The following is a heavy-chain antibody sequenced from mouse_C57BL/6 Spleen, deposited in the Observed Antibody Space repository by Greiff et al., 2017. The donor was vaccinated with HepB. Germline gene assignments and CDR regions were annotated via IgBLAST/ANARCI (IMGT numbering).Heavy chain of an antibody. CDR1: GYSFTGYY. CDR3: AGTGTTVVGLDY. CDR2: IYPYNGVS. D-gene: IGHD1-1*01. V-gene: IGHV1-31*01. Sequence: EVMLVESGPELVKPGASVKISCKASGYSFTGYYMHWVKQSHGNILDWIGYIYPYNGVSSYNQKFKGKATLTVDKSSSTAYMELRSLTSEDSAVYYCAGTGTTVVGLDYWGQGTSVTVSS. J-gene: IGHJ4*01.